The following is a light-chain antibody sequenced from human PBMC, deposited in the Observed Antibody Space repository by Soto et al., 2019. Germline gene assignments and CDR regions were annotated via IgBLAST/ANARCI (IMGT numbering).Light chain of an antibody. V-gene: IGKV1-39*01. CDR2: TAS. CDR1: QRINKY. CDR3: QQSFSTPYT. J-gene: IGKJ2*01. Sequence: DIQMTQSPSSLSASVGDSVTIPCRASQRINKYLNWYQQRSGRAPRLLIHTASSLHSGVPSRFSGSGSGSEFTLTISSLQPEDFATYFCQQSFSTPYTFGQGTKLEI.